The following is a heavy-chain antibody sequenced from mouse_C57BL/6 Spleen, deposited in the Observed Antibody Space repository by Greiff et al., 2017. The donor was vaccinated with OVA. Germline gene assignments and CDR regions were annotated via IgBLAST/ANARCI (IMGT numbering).Heavy chain of an antibody. CDR3: ARAGSNYLFDY. V-gene: IGHV1-50*01. CDR2: IDPSDSYT. Sequence: QVQLQQPGAELVQPGASVKLSCKASGYTFTSYWMQWVKQRPGQGLEWIGEIDPSDSYTNYNQKFKGQATLTVATSSSTAYMQRSSLTSEDAAVYYCARAGSNYLFDYWGQGTTLTVSS. J-gene: IGHJ2*01. CDR1: GYTFTSYW. D-gene: IGHD2-5*01.